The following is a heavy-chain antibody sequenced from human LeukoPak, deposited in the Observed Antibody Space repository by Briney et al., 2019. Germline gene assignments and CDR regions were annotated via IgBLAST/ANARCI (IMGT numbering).Heavy chain of an antibody. J-gene: IGHJ6*03. CDR2: INHSGST. Sequence: SETLSLTCAVYGGSFSGYYWSWIRQPPGKGLEWIGEINHSGSTNYNPSLKSRVTMSVDTSKNQFSLKLSSVTAADTAVYYCARDIVAAISPGDYYYYMDVWGKGATVTISS. V-gene: IGHV4-34*01. CDR3: ARDIVAAISPGDYYYYMDV. CDR1: GGSFSGYY. D-gene: IGHD5-12*01.